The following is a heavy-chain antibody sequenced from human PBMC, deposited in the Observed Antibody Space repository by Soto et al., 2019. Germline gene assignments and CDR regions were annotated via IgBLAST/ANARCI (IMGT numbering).Heavy chain of an antibody. J-gene: IGHJ6*02. V-gene: IGHV1-3*01. CDR1: GYTFTSYA. Sequence: ASVKVSCKASGYTFTSYAMHWVRQAPGQRLEWMGWINAGNGNTKYSQKFQGRVTITRDTSASTAYMELSSLRSEDTAVYYCARAPFLTGYYYYYYGMDVWGQGTTVTVYS. CDR2: INAGNGNT. CDR3: ARAPFLTGYYYYYYGMDV. D-gene: IGHD3-9*01.